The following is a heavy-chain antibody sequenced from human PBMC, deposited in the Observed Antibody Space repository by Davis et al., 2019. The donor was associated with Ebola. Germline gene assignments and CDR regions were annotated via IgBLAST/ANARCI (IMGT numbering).Heavy chain of an antibody. CDR2: ISAYNGNT. D-gene: IGHD6-19*01. V-gene: IGHV1-18*04. Sequence: ASVKVSCKASGYTFTGYYMHWVRQAPGQGLEWMGWISAYNGNTNYAQKLQGRVTMTTDTSTSTAYMELRSLRSDDTAVYYCARGETFSGWYVYWGQGTLVTVSS. J-gene: IGHJ4*02. CDR1: GYTFTGYY. CDR3: ARGETFSGWYVY.